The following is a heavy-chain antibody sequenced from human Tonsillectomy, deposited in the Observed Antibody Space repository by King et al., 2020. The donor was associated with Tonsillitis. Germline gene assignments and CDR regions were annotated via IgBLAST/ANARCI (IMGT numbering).Heavy chain of an antibody. CDR2: INHRGSN. CDR1: GGSFSGYY. D-gene: IGHD3-10*01. Sequence: VQLQQWGAGLLKPSETLSLTCAVYGGSFSGYYWSWIRQPPGKGLEWIREINHRGSNNYNPSLKSRFTISVDTSKNQFSLKLSSVTAADTAVYYCAREIGFGELAMDYWGQGTLVTVSS. CDR3: AREIGFGELAMDY. V-gene: IGHV4-34*01. J-gene: IGHJ4*02.